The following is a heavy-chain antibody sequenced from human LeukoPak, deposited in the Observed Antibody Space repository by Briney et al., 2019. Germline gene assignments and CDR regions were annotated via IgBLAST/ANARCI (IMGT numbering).Heavy chain of an antibody. J-gene: IGHJ4*02. Sequence: GGSPGLSCAASGFIFSDHYMDWVRQAPGRGLEWVARIRNKVRGYTTEYAASVQGRFTISRDDSSNSLYLQMSSLKTEDTAVYFCARGAVAGTNWYFDYWGQGTLVAVSS. CDR2: IRNKVRGYTT. CDR1: GFIFSDHY. V-gene: IGHV3-72*01. CDR3: ARGAVAGTNWYFDY. D-gene: IGHD6-19*01.